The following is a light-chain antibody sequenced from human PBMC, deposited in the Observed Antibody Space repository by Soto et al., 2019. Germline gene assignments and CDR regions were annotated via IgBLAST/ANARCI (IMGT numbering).Light chain of an antibody. Sequence: EFVLTQSPGTLSLSPGERVTLSCMASQTVRNNYLAWYQQTPGQAPRLLIYGASTRATGIPARFSGSESGADFTLTISSLQPGDFATYYCQHYNTYPWTFGQGTKVDI. J-gene: IGKJ1*01. V-gene: IGKV3-20*01. CDR3: QHYNTYPWT. CDR1: QTVRNNY. CDR2: GAS.